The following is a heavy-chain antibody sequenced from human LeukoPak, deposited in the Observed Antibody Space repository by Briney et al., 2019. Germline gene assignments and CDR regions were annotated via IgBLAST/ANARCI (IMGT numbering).Heavy chain of an antibody. D-gene: IGHD6-19*01. Sequence: SETLSLTCTVSGSSISSSSYYWGWIRQPPGKGLEWIGSIYYSGSTYYNPSLESRVTISVDTSKNQFSLKLSSVTAADTAVYYCARVEYSSGWYENWFDPWGQGTLVTVSS. V-gene: IGHV4-39*07. J-gene: IGHJ5*02. CDR1: GSSISSSSYY. CDR3: ARVEYSSGWYENWFDP. CDR2: IYYSGST.